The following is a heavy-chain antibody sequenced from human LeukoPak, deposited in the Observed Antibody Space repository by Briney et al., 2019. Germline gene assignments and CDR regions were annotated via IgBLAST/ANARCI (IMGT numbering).Heavy chain of an antibody. CDR2: IIPIFGTA. CDR3: ARARPYCSSTSCYSFWFDP. Sequence: ASVKVSCKASGGTFSSYAISWVRQAPGQGLEWMGGIIPIFGTANYAQKFQGRVTITTDESTSTAYMELSSLRSEDTAVYYCARARPYCSSTSCYSFWFDPWGRGTLVTVSS. J-gene: IGHJ5*02. D-gene: IGHD2-2*01. CDR1: GGTFSSYA. V-gene: IGHV1-69*05.